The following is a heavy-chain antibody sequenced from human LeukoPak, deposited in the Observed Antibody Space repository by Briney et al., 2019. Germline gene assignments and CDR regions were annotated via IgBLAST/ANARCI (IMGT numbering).Heavy chain of an antibody. CDR3: ARGRLVVVAATAFDY. CDR2: INPNSGGT. Sequence: GASVKVSCKASGYTFTGYYMHWVRQAPGQGLEWMGWINPNSGGTNYAQKFQGRVTMTTDTSTSTAYMELRSLRSDDTAVYYCARGRLVVVAATAFDYWGQGTLVTVSS. D-gene: IGHD2-15*01. V-gene: IGHV1-2*02. CDR1: GYTFTGYY. J-gene: IGHJ4*02.